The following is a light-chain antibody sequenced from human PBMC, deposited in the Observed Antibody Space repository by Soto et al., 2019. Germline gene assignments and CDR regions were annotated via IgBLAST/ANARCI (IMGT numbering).Light chain of an antibody. Sequence: QSALTQPASVSGSPGQSITISCTGTSSDVGGYNYVSWYQQHPGKAPKLMIYNVSDRPSGVSIRFSGSKSGNTASLTISGLQAEDEADYYCSSYTRSSTLVFGGGTKLTVL. CDR3: SSYTRSSTLV. CDR1: SSDVGGYNY. CDR2: NVS. V-gene: IGLV2-14*03. J-gene: IGLJ2*01.